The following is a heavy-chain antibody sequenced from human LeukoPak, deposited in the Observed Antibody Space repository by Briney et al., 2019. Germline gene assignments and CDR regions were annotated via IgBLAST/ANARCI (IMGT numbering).Heavy chain of an antibody. Sequence: GESLKISCKGSGNSFTSYWMGWVSQMPGKGLEWMGIIYPGDSDTRYSPSFQGQVTISADKSISTAYLQWSSLNASDTAMYYCARHDTRGSYFDYWGQGTLVTVSS. D-gene: IGHD1-26*01. CDR3: ARHDTRGSYFDY. J-gene: IGHJ4*02. CDR1: GNSFTSYW. V-gene: IGHV5-51*01. CDR2: IYPGDSDT.